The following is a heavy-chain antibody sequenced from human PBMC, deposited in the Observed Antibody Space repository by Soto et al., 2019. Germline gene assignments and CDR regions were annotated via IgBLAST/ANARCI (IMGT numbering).Heavy chain of an antibody. CDR1: GFTFSNYD. J-gene: IGHJ4*02. CDR2: VSSSGSSA. Sequence: EVQLLESGGGLVQPGGSLRLSCAASGFTFSNYDMSWVRQAPGEGLKWVSSVSSSGSSAYYADSVKGRFLISRDNPKNTLYRQLSEGTAAAAAVYYCARRDCGRGNNFHFGAPAFAYRGQGHMVTVTS. V-gene: IGHV3-23*01. CDR3: ARRDCGRGNNFHFGAPAFAY. D-gene: IGHD2-21*01.